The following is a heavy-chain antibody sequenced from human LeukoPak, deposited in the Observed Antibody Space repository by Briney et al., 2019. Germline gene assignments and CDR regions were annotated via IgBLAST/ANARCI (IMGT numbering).Heavy chain of an antibody. CDR1: GFTFSSYA. V-gene: IGHV3-23*01. CDR2: ISGSGGST. CDR3: AKDRGVVVPAAKVLYYYYGMDV. Sequence: PGGSLRLSCAASGFTFSSYAMSWVRQAPGKGLEWVPAISGSGGSTYYADSVKGRFTISRDNSKNTLYLQMNSLRAEDTAVYYCAKDRGVVVPAAKVLYYYYGMDVWGQGTTVTVSS. J-gene: IGHJ6*02. D-gene: IGHD2-2*01.